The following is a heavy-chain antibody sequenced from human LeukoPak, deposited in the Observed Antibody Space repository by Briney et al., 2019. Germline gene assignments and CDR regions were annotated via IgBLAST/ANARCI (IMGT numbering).Heavy chain of an antibody. V-gene: IGHV3-20*04. J-gene: IGHJ6*04. Sequence: GGSLRLSCAGSGFTFSSFAMSWVRQAPGKGLEWVSGINWNGGSTGYADSVKGRFTISRDNAKNSLYLQMNSLRAEDTALYYCARDRRHYGSGSYYDVWGKGTTVTVSS. CDR2: INWNGGST. CDR3: ARDRRHYGSGSYYDV. CDR1: GFTFSSFA. D-gene: IGHD3-10*01.